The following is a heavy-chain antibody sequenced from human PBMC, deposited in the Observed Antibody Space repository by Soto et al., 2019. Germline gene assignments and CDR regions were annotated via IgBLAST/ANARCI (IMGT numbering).Heavy chain of an antibody. Sequence: ESGGALVQPGGTLRLSCAASGFTVSDNYMTWVRQAPGKGLEWVSVIYSSGSTYSADSVKGRFTISRDNSKNTLYLQMNSLRAEDTAVYYCARGSLAGSRIVGYYFEYWGQGTLVTVSS. J-gene: IGHJ4*02. V-gene: IGHV3-66*01. CDR1: GFTVSDNY. D-gene: IGHD3-3*02. CDR2: IYSSGST. CDR3: ARGSLAGSRIVGYYFEY.